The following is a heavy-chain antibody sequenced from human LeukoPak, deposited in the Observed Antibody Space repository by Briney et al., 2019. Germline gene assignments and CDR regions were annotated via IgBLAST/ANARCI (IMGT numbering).Heavy chain of an antibody. Sequence: QSGRSLRLSCAASGFTFSSYGMHWVRQAPGKGLEWVAVISYDGSNKYYADSVKGRFTISRDNSKNTLYLQMNSLRAEDTAVYYCAKSIEGSGSYYDSYFDYWGQGTLVTVSS. CDR1: GFTFSSYG. D-gene: IGHD3-10*01. V-gene: IGHV3-30*18. CDR3: AKSIEGSGSYYDSYFDY. J-gene: IGHJ4*02. CDR2: ISYDGSNK.